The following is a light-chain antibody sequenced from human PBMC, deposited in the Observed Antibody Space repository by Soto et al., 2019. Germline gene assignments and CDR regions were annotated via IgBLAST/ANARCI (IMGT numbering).Light chain of an antibody. CDR3: SSYAGIKNLV. Sequence: QSVLTQPPSASGSPGQSVTISCTGTSSDVGGYNYVSWYQQHPGKAPKLMIYEVSKRPSGVPDRFSGSKSGNPASLTVSGLQAEDEAYYYCSSYAGIKNLVFGGGTKLTVL. J-gene: IGLJ2*01. CDR1: SSDVGGYNY. CDR2: EVS. V-gene: IGLV2-8*01.